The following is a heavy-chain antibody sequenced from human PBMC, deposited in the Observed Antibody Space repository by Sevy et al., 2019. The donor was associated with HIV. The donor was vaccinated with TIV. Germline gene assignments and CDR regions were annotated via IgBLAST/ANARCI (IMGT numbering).Heavy chain of an antibody. V-gene: IGHV1-2*02. J-gene: IGHJ3*02. CDR2: INPNSGST. D-gene: IGHD2-15*01. CDR1: GYTFTGHY. CDR3: SRVFPYCSGGICYSPYDAFDI. Sequence: AAVKVSCKASGYTFTGHYMHWVGQAPGQGLEWMGWINPNSGSTDYTQKFQGRVTLTRDTSISTAYLELSRLTSDDTAVYSCSRVFPYCSGGICYSPYDAFDIWGQGTPVTVSS.